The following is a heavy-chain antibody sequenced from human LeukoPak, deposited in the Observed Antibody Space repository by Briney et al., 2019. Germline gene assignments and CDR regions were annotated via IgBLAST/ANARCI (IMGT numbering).Heavy chain of an antibody. Sequence: PGGSLRLSCAASGFAFNNYAMTWVRHAPGKGLEWVSNINDNGGQRHYADSVKGRFTISRDNSKNMMFLQMDSLRAEDTAVYYCAKTQWKVGATDYFDYWGQGILVTVSS. J-gene: IGHJ4*02. CDR3: AKTQWKVGATDYFDY. V-gene: IGHV3-23*01. CDR1: GFAFNNYA. D-gene: IGHD1-26*01. CDR2: INDNGGQR.